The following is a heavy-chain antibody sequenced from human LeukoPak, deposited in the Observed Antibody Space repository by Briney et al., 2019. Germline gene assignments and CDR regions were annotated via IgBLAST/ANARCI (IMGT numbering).Heavy chain of an antibody. J-gene: IGHJ4*02. D-gene: IGHD3-10*01. CDR2: FYYSGGT. CDR1: GGSISSRPYC. CDR3: ARHLWSYYTFDY. V-gene: IGHV4-39*01. Sequence: NASETLSLTCTVSGGSISSRPYCWGWIRQPPGKGLEWLGSFYYSGGTYYNPSLKSRVTISVDTSKNQFSLKLSSVTAADTAVYYCARHLWSYYTFDYWGQGTLVTVSS.